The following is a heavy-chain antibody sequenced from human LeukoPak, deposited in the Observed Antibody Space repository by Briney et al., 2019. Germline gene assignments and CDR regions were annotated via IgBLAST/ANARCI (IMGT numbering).Heavy chain of an antibody. D-gene: IGHD1-26*01. V-gene: IGHV3-48*03. CDR3: ARDPYSGTYGDTYYYYRDV. CDR1: GFTFSSYE. CDR2: ISSSGSTI. J-gene: IGHJ6*03. Sequence: PGGSLRLSCAASGFTFSSYEMNWVRQAPGKGLEWVSYISSSGSTIYYADSVKGRFTISRDNARNSLYLQMNSLRAEDTAVYYCARDPYSGTYGDTYYYYRDVWGKGTTVTISS.